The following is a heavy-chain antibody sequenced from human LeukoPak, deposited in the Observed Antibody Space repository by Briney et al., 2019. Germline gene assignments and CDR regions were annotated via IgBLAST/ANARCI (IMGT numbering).Heavy chain of an antibody. CDR2: IYSDGST. D-gene: IGHD3-22*01. CDR3: ARDSAYDSCGYRF. CDR1: GFLVSSNY. Sequence: GGALRLSCAASGFLVSSNYMSWVRQAPGKGLEWVSIIYSDGSTYYADSVKGRFTISRDNSNNTLYLQVNSLRAEDTAVYYCARDSAYDSCGYRFWGQGTLVTVSA. V-gene: IGHV3-53*01. J-gene: IGHJ4*02.